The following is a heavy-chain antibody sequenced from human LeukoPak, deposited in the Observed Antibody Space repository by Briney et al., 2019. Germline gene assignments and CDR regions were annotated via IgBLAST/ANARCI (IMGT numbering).Heavy chain of an antibody. V-gene: IGHV3-23*01. D-gene: IGHD3-3*01. CDR2: ISGSGDRT. J-gene: IGHJ5*02. CDR1: GFTFNNYA. CDR3: AKELKTIFGQPIGEFDH. Sequence: PGGSLRLSCAASGFTFNNYAMSWFRQTPGKGLEWVSAISGSGDRTYYADSVKGRFTISRDNSKNTLYLQMNSLRAEDTAVYYCAKELKTIFGQPIGEFDHWGQGTLVTVSS.